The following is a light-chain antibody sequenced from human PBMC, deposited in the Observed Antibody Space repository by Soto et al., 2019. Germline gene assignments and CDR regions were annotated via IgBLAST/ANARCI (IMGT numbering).Light chain of an antibody. CDR2: DVN. CDR3: VSYTISITSV. CDR1: GSDLGGYIC. V-gene: IGLV2-14*01. Sequence: QSALTQPASVSGSPGQSITISCTGTGSDLGGYICVSWYQHHPGKAPKLIIYDVNIRPSGVSGRFSGSKSGNTASLTISGLQTEEEAADYCVSYTISITSVFGSGTKLTVL. J-gene: IGLJ1*01.